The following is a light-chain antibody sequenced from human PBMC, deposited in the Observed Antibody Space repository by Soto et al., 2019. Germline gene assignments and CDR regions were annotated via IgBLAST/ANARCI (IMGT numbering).Light chain of an antibody. Sequence: VLTQPPSASGTPGQRVTISCSGSSSNIGGNAVNWYQQLPGTAPKLLIYSDNQRPSGVPDRFSGSKSGTSASLAISGLQSEDEADYYCATWDDSLNGYVFATGTRSPS. V-gene: IGLV1-44*01. CDR1: SSNIGGNA. CDR2: SDN. J-gene: IGLJ1*01. CDR3: ATWDDSLNGYV.